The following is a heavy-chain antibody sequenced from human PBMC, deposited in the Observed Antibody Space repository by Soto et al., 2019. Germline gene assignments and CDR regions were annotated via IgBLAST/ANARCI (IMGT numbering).Heavy chain of an antibody. CDR1: GGTFSSYA. V-gene: IGHV1-69*13. J-gene: IGHJ5*02. CDR3: ARVLPSYSSSWYSWFDP. Sequence: ASVKVSCKASGGTFSSYAISWVRQAPGQGLEWMGGIIPIFGTANYAQKFQGRVTITADESTSTAYMELSSLRSEDTAVYYCARVLPSYSSSWYSWFDPWGQGTLVTVSS. D-gene: IGHD6-13*01. CDR2: IIPIFGTA.